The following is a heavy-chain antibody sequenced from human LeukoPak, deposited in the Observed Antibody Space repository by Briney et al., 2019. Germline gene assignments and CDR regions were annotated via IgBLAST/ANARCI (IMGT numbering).Heavy chain of an antibody. CDR3: AREGGVGGGYNYYYGMDV. CDR2: IYNSGST. V-gene: IGHV4-59*01. J-gene: IGHJ6*02. CDR1: GGSINNYY. Sequence: SGTLCLTCAASGGSINNYYLSWVRQPPGKGLEWIGYIYNSGSTDYNPYLKSRVTFSADTSKNKFSLKLNSVTAADTAVYYCAREGGVGGGYNYYYGMDVWGQGTTVTVSS. D-gene: IGHD2-15*01.